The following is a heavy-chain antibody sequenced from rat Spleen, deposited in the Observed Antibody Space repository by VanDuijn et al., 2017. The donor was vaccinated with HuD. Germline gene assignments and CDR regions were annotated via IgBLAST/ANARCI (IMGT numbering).Heavy chain of an antibody. V-gene: IGHV5-29*01. CDR2: ISNDGSRT. D-gene: IGHD1-6*01. Sequence: EVQLVESGGGLVQPGRSLKLSCTGSGFTFIGYGMAWVRQAPPRGLEWVATISNDGSRTYYRDSVEGRFTISRNNAKSILYLQMDSLRSDDTATYYCVRQMYTKDYSYWYFDFWGTGTMVTVSS. CDR1: GFTFIGYG. CDR3: VRQMYTKDYSYWYFDF. J-gene: IGHJ1*01.